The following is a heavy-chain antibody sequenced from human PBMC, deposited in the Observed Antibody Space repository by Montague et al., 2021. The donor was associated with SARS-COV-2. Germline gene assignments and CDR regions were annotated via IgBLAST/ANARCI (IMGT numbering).Heavy chain of an antibody. CDR3: ARSPRGSGTGWLDY. CDR2: INQDETAE. D-gene: IGHD3/OR15-3a*01. J-gene: IGHJ4*02. V-gene: IGHV3-7*01. Sequence: SLRLSCAASGFTSGDYQMTWVRQAPGKGLQWVANINQDETAETXXXSXXGRFTISRDNAKNSLILQMNSLKDEDTAVYYCARSPRGSGTGWLDYWGQGTLVTVSS. CDR1: GFTSGDYQ.